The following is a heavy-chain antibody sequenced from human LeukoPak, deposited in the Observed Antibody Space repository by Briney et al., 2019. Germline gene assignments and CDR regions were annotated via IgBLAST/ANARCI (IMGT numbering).Heavy chain of an antibody. CDR3: ARGALKWELPPIRARKSYYFDY. Sequence: PSETLSLTCAVYIDSFTNYYWNWIRQTPGKGLEWIGEVNDSGGTNINPSLRSRGILSVETSKKQFCLKASSVTAADTAVYYCARGALKWELPPIRARKSYYFDYWGQGTLVTVSS. CDR1: IDSFTNYY. CDR2: VNDSGGT. D-gene: IGHD1-26*01. V-gene: IGHV4-34*04. J-gene: IGHJ4*02.